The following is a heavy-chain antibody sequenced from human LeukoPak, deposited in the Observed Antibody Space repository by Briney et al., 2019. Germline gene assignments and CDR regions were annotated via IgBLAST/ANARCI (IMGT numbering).Heavy chain of an antibody. CDR3: ARDSTYTGSFHDAFDI. V-gene: IGHV3-21*01. J-gene: IGHJ3*02. D-gene: IGHD1-26*01. Sequence: GGSLRLSCAASGFTFNTYSMNWVRQAPGKGLEWVASIFSSSLYINYADSVKGRFTISRDNAENSLFLQMNSLRAEDTAVCYCARDSTYTGSFHDAFDIWGQGTMVIVSS. CDR2: IFSSSLYI. CDR1: GFTFNTYS.